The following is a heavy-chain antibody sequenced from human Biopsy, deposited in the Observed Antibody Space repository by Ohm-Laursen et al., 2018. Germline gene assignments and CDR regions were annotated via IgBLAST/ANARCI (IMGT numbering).Heavy chain of an antibody. D-gene: IGHD6-25*01. CDR2: LYNTGGT. Sequence: SQTLSLTCTVSGGSISSYQWTWIRQPQGKGLEWIGYLYNTGGTNYNPSLKSRVTISVDTSKNQFSLKLRSVTAADTAVYYCAREAAIIDPRTRAFDYWGQGTLVTVSS. CDR3: AREAAIIDPRTRAFDY. J-gene: IGHJ4*02. CDR1: GGSISSYQ. V-gene: IGHV4-59*01.